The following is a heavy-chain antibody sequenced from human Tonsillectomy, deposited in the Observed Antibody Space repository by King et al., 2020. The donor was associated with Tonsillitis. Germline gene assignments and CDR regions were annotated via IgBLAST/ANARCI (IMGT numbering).Heavy chain of an antibody. V-gene: IGHV1-18*04. CDR3: ARVNLIVGATIHYGMDV. J-gene: IGHJ6*04. D-gene: IGHD1-26*01. CDR2: ISADNGNT. CDR1: GYTFSYYG. Sequence: HVQLVESGAEVKKPGASMKVSCMASGYTFSYYGITWVRQAPGQGLEWMGWISADNGNTNYAQNFQGRITMTTDTSASTSYMEMRSLRSDDTAVYYCARVNLIVGATIHYGMDVSGEGTTVNDSS.